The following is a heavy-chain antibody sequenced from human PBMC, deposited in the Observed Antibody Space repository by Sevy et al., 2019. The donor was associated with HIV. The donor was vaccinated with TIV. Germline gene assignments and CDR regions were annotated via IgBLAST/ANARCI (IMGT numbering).Heavy chain of an antibody. Sequence: GGSLRLSCAASGFTLSSYGMHWVRQAPGKGLEWVAVIRYVGSNKYYADSVKGRFTISRDTSKNTLYLKMNSLRAEDTAVYYCASDRIGITISAEWGGGMDVWGQGTTVTVSS. CDR2: IRYVGSNK. CDR3: ASDRIGITISAEWGGGMDV. D-gene: IGHD3-3*01. CDR1: GFTLSSYG. V-gene: IGHV3-33*01. J-gene: IGHJ6*02.